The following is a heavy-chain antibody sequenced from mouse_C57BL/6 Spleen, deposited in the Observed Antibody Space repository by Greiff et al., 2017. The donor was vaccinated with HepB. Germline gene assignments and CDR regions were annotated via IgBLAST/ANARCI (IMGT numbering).Heavy chain of an antibody. Sequence: VQLQQSGPGLVQPSQSLSITCTVSGFSLTSYGVHWVRQSPGKGLEWLGVIWRGGSTDYNAAFMSRLSITQDNSKSQVFFKMNSLQADDTAIYYCAKGLYYDLDYWGQGTTLTVSS. CDR3: AKGLYYDLDY. D-gene: IGHD2-4*01. CDR1: GFSLTSYG. J-gene: IGHJ2*01. V-gene: IGHV2-5*01. CDR2: IWRGGST.